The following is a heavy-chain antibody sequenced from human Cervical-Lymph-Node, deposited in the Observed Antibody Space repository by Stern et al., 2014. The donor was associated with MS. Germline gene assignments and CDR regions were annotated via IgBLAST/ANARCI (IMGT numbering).Heavy chain of an antibody. CDR1: GYTFTSYA. J-gene: IGHJ5*02. V-gene: IGHV1-3*04. CDR3: GRGQQSFDP. Sequence: QVQLGKSGAEVKKPGASVKVSCKASGYTFTSYAIHWVRQAPGQRLEWMGRINTANGDTYYSEKFQGRVTFTRDTSANTAYMELFSLTSEDTTVYYCGRGQQSFDPWGQGTLVTVSA. D-gene: IGHD6-13*01. CDR2: INTANGDT.